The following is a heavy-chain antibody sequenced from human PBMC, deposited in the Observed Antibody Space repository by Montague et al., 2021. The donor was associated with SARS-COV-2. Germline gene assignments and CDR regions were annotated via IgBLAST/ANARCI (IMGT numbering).Heavy chain of an antibody. Sequence: SETLSLTCDVSGASISSNNWWIWVRQSSGKGLEWIGETYHSGSTNYNPSLRGRVTISVDTSKNQFSLQANSVSAADTAVYYCARLGVVPSPRTFDPWGQGTLVTVSS. CDR2: TYHSGST. J-gene: IGHJ5*02. CDR3: ARLGVVPSPRTFDP. CDR1: GASISSNNW. D-gene: IGHD3-10*01. V-gene: IGHV4-4*02.